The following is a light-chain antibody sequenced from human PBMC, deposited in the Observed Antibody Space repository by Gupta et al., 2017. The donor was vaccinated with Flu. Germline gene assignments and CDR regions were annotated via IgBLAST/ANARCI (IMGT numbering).Light chain of an antibody. CDR3: HQKGSSPHS. Sequence: VLPQSPAPLSSSPGERATLFCRPSQSVTSRYLAWYQQKPGEAARLLIYGASSRSTGIPDRFSGSGSGTDFTLTISRREPEDFAVYYCHQKGSSPHSFGQGTKVEIK. V-gene: IGKV3-20*01. J-gene: IGKJ2*03. CDR1: QSVTSRY. CDR2: GAS.